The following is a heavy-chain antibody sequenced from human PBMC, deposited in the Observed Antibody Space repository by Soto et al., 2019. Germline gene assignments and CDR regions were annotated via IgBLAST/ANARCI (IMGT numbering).Heavy chain of an antibody. D-gene: IGHD1-26*01. J-gene: IGHJ4*02. CDR2: ISAYNGNT. V-gene: IGHV1-18*01. Sequence: QVQLVQSGAEVKKPGASVKVSCKASGYTFTSYGISWVRQAPGQGLEWMGWISAYNGNTKYAQKLQGRVSMTTDTSTSTAYRGLRSLRSDDTDVYYYARALGAQIFDYWGQGTLVTVSS. CDR3: ARALGAQIFDY. CDR1: GYTFTSYG.